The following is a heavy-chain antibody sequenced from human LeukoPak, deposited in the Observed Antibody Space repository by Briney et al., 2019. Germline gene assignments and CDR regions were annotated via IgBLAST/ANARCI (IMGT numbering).Heavy chain of an antibody. J-gene: IGHJ4*02. Sequence: PGGSLRLSCAASGFTFSSYGMHWVRQAPGKGLEWVAVISYDGSNKYYADSVKGRFTISRDNSKNTLYLQMNSLRAEDTAVYYCARIGYSSSSFDYWGQGTLVIVSS. V-gene: IGHV3-30*03. CDR1: GFTFSSYG. CDR2: ISYDGSNK. D-gene: IGHD6-13*01. CDR3: ARIGYSSSSFDY.